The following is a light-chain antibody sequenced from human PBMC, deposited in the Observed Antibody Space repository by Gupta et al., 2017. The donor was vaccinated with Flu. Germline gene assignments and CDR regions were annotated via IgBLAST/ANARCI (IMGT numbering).Light chain of an antibody. CDR3: LLSYNDARPV. CDR2: DTN. CDR1: TGAVTSGHY. J-gene: IGLJ3*02. V-gene: IGLV7-46*01. Sequence: QAVVTQEHSLTVSPGGTVTLTRGSSTGAVTSGHYPYWFQQKPGQAPRTLIYDTNNRHSWTPARFSASLLGGKAALTLSGAQPVDEADYYCLLSYNDARPVFGGGTKLTVL.